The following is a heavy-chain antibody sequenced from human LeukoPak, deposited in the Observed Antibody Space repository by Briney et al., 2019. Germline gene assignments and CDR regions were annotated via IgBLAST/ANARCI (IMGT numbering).Heavy chain of an antibody. J-gene: IGHJ4*02. CDR1: GGSISSGSYY. CDR3: ARTGGGVGWFGTIDS. CDR2: IYTSGAT. Sequence: PSQTLSLTCTVYGGSISSGSYYWTWIRQPAGKGLEWIGHIYTSGATSYNPSLQSRVTISVDTSKHEFSLKLTSLTAADTAVYYCARTGGGVGWFGTIDSWGQGTLVTVSS. D-gene: IGHD1-14*01. V-gene: IGHV4-61*09.